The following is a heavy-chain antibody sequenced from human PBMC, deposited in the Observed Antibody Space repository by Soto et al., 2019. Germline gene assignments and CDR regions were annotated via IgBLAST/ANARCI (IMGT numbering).Heavy chain of an antibody. CDR1: GFTFGDYA. CDR2: IRSKAYGGTT. D-gene: IGHD2-2*01. CDR3: TREGAYIVVVPAANAGYYYYGMDV. V-gene: IGHV3-49*04. J-gene: IGHJ6*02. Sequence: GGSLRLSCTASGFTFGDYAMSWVRQAPGKGLEWVGFIRSKAYGGTTEYAASVKGRFTISRDDSKSIAYLQMNSLKTEDTAVYYCTREGAYIVVVPAANAGYYYYGMDVWGQGTTVTAP.